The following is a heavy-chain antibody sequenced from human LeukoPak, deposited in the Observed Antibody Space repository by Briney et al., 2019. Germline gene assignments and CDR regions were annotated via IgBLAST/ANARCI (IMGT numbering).Heavy chain of an antibody. Sequence: GGSLRLSCAASGFTFNIYRMDWVRQAPGKGLIWVSRINTDGSDTTYADSVKGRFTISRDNAKNTLYLQMNSLRAEDTAVYYCARGCSGGSCYDNWGQGTLVTVSS. CDR2: INTDGSDT. V-gene: IGHV3-74*01. CDR1: GFTFNIYR. J-gene: IGHJ4*02. CDR3: ARGCSGGSCYDN. D-gene: IGHD2-15*01.